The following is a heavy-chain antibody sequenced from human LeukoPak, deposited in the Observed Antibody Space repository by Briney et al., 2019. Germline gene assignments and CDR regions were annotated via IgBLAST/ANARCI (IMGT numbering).Heavy chain of an antibody. CDR1: GFTFSRYA. Sequence: PGGSLRLSCAASGFTFSRYAMSWVRQAPGKGLEWVSSLSASGGTTYYADSVKGRFTISRDNSKNTLYLQMYSLRAEDSAVYYCAKDPREYCSSTSCPNWFDPWGQGTLVTVSS. CDR3: AKDPREYCSSTSCPNWFDP. J-gene: IGHJ5*02. D-gene: IGHD2-2*01. V-gene: IGHV3-23*01. CDR2: LSASGGTT.